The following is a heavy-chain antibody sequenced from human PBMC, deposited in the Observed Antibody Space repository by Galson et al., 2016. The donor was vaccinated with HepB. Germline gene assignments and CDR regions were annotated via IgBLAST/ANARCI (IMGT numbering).Heavy chain of an antibody. CDR3: AANPYYGSGSYDY. CDR2: IVVGGGNT. CDR1: GFTFTSSA. J-gene: IGHJ4*02. Sequence: SVKVSCKASGFTFTSSAVQWVRQARGQRLEYIGWIVVGGGNTNYAQKFQERVTISRDISTRTAYMELSSLTSEDTAVYYCAANPYYGSGSYDYWGQGTLVTVSS. V-gene: IGHV1-58*01. D-gene: IGHD3-10*01.